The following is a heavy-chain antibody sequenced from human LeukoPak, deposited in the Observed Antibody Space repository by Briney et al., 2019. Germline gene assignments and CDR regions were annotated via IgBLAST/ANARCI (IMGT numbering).Heavy chain of an antibody. V-gene: IGHV3-33*01. D-gene: IGHD3-10*01. Sequence: GGSLRLSFAASGFTFINYLRHGPRQAPGKGPEGVAVIWSDGSNKHYADSARGRFTISRDNPKNTLYLQMNSLRADDAAVYYCARVAMVAGASYNWFLAWGAGTLVTVST. CDR1: GFTFINYL. CDR3: ARVAMVAGASYNWFLA. J-gene: IGHJ5*02. CDR2: IWSDGSNK.